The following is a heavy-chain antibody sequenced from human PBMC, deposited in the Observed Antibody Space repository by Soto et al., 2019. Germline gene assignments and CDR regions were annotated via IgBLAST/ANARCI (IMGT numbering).Heavy chain of an antibody. CDR2: VDHSGST. V-gene: IGHV4-38-2*01. Sequence: SETLSLTCVVSGYVITSGYYWGWIRQPPGKGLEWIGTVDHSGSTYYDPSLQGRVTISIDTSKNQFSLKLTSVTAADTALYYCARYFHTYSGPPIWGQGALVTVSS. J-gene: IGHJ4*02. CDR1: GYVITSGYY. D-gene: IGHD5-12*01. CDR3: ARYFHTYSGPPI.